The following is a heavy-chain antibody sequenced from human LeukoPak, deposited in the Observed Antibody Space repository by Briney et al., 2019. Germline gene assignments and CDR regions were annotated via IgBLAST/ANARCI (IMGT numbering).Heavy chain of an antibody. D-gene: IGHD3-22*01. CDR1: GFTFSTYG. Sequence: GGSLRLSCAASGFTFSTYGMHWVRQAPGKGLEWVAFIRYDGSNKYYADSVKGRFTISRDNSENTLHLQMISLRPDDTAVYYCAKTYYYDSSGYPNYFDYWGQGTLVTVSS. CDR3: AKTYYYDSSGYPNYFDY. CDR2: IRYDGSNK. V-gene: IGHV3-30*02. J-gene: IGHJ4*02.